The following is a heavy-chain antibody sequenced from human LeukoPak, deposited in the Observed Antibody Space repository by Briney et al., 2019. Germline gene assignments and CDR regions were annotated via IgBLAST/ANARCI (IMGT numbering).Heavy chain of an antibody. CDR3: ARSYGSGSYYNINYLDY. V-gene: IGHV1-69*13. D-gene: IGHD3-10*01. J-gene: IGHJ4*02. CDR2: IIPISGTR. Sequence: SVKVSCKASGGTFSNYAISWVRQAPGQGLEWMGGIIPISGTRNYAQKFQGSVTITADESSSTAYMELSSLRSEDTGVYYCARSYGSGSYYNINYLDYWGQGTLVTVSS. CDR1: GGTFSNYA.